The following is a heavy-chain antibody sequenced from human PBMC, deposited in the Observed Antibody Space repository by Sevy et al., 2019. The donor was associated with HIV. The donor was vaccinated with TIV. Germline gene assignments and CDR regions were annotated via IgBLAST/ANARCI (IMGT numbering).Heavy chain of an antibody. J-gene: IGHJ3*01. CDR2: INWNADNT. CDR1: GFPFSDYA. CDR3: ARSTYDYSNTGDGAFDL. Sequence: GGSLRLSCAASGFPFSDYAMSWVRQPPGKGLEWVSGINWNADNTGYADSLKGRFTISRDNAKKSLSLEINSLRVEDTALYYCARSTYDYSNTGDGAFDLWGQGTMVTVSS. D-gene: IGHD4-4*01. V-gene: IGHV3-20*04.